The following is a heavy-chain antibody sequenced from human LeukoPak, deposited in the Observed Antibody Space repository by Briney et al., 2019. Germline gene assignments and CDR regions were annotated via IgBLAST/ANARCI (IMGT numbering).Heavy chain of an antibody. CDR1: GFTFSTYG. J-gene: IGHJ5*02. D-gene: IGHD3-16*01. V-gene: IGHV3-33*01. CDR2: IWYDGSNK. CDR3: AREITFLGPFDP. Sequence: GGSLRLSCAASGFTFSTYGMHWVRQAPGKGLEWVAVIWYDGSNKYYADSVKGRFTISRDNSKNTLYLQMNSLRAEDTAVYYCAREITFLGPFDPWDQGTLVTVSS.